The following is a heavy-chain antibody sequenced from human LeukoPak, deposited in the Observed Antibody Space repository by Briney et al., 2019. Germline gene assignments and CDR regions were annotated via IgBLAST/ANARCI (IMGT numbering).Heavy chain of an antibody. CDR2: ISGSGGST. CDR3: AKHYYGDYAGGYYYYYYMDV. CDR1: GFTFSSHG. J-gene: IGHJ6*03. D-gene: IGHD4-17*01. V-gene: IGHV3-23*01. Sequence: GGSLRLSCVASGFTFSSHGMSWVRQAPGKGLEWVSAISGSGGSTYYADSVKGRFTISRDNSKNTLYLQMNSLRAEDTAVYYCAKHYYGDYAGGYYYYYYMDVWGKGTTVTISS.